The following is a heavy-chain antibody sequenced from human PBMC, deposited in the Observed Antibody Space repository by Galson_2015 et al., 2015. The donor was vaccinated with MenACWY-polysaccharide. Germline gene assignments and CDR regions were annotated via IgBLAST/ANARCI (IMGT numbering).Heavy chain of an antibody. D-gene: IGHD2-8*02. J-gene: IGHJ5*02. V-gene: IGHV3-74*01. CDR2: INADGSVT. CDR1: GFSFSTYW. CDR3: TKAGAKYCRGSTCSFNWFDP. Sequence: SPRLSCAASGFSFSTYWMHWVRHAPGKGLVWVSRINADGSVTDYADSVRGRFTISRDNAKNTLYLEMNSLRAEDTAVYYCTKAGAKYCRGSTCSFNWFDPWGQGTLVTVSS.